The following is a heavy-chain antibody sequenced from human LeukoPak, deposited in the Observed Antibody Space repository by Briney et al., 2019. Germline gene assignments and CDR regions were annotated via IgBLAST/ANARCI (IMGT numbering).Heavy chain of an antibody. CDR2: IFPSGGEI. D-gene: IGHD2-2*01. CDR3: AKDLCSSTSCYGGGDLVFDY. J-gene: IGHJ4*02. Sequence: GGSLRLSCAASGFTFSTFAMIWVRQPPGKGLEWVSSIFPSGGEIHYADSVRGRFTISRDNSKSTLSLQMNSLRAEDTAVYYCAKDLCSSTSCYGGGDLVFDYWGQGTLVTVSS. CDR1: GFTFSTFA. V-gene: IGHV3-23*01.